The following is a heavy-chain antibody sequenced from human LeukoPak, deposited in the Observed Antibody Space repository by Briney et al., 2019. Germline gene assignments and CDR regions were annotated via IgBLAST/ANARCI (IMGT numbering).Heavy chain of an antibody. D-gene: IGHD1-14*01. Sequence: GGSLRLSCTASGLTFSTSGFNWVRQAPGEGREWVASIGPTGSDRYHADSIKGRFTISRDNANNFLYLQMNSLRAEDTAVYYCATETNGRHYDYWGQGTLLTVSS. CDR2: IGPTGSDR. J-gene: IGHJ4*02. CDR3: ATETNGRHYDY. CDR1: GLTFSTSG. V-gene: IGHV3-21*06.